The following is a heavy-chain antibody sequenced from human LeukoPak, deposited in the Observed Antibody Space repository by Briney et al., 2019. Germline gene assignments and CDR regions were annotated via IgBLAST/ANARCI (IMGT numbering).Heavy chain of an antibody. CDR1: GGSISSSSYY. CDR2: IYYSGST. CDR3: ARDSYHIPRYSSGWYPFDY. J-gene: IGHJ4*02. Sequence: SETLSLTCTVSGGSISSSSYYWGWIRQPPGKGLEWIGSIYYSGSTYYNPSLKSRVTISVDTSKNQFSLKLSSVTAADTAVYYCARDSYHIPRYSSGWYPFDYWGQGTLVTVSS. V-gene: IGHV4-39*07. D-gene: IGHD6-19*01.